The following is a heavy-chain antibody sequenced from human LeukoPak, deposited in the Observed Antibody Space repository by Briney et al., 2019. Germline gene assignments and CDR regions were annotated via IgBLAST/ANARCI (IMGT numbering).Heavy chain of an antibody. CDR1: GGSFSGYY. J-gene: IGHJ6*03. CDR2: INHSGST. CDR3: ASFYCSGGSCYQYFSYYYMDV. D-gene: IGHD2-15*01. Sequence: SETLSLTCAVYGGSFSGYYWSWIRQPPGKGLEWIGEINHSGSTNYNPSLKSRVTISVDTSKNQFSLKLSSVTAADTAVYYCASFYCSGGSCYQYFSYYYMDVWGKGTTVTISS. V-gene: IGHV4-34*01.